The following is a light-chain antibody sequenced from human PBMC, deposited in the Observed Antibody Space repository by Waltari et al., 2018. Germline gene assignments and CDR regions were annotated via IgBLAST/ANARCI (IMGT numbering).Light chain of an antibody. Sequence: EIVMTQSPLSLPVTPGEPASISCRASQSLLHSNGKNYLDWYLQKPGQSPQLLIYLGSNRASGVPERFSGSGAGTDFTLTISRVEAEDVGVYYCMQTLQTPVTFGQGTKLEIK. V-gene: IGKV2-28*01. CDR3: MQTLQTPVT. J-gene: IGKJ2*01. CDR2: LGS. CDR1: QSLLHSNGKNY.